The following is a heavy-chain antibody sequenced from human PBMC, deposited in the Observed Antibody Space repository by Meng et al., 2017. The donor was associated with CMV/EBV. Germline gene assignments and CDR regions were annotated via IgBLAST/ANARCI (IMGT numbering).Heavy chain of an antibody. CDR1: GGSISSNY. CDR2: IYHSGST. J-gene: IGHJ4*02. D-gene: IGHD3-10*01. CDR3: ARAVRPDGAGSYVDN. Sequence: ESLKISCIVSGGSISSNYWSWIRQPPGKGLEWIANIYHSGSTHYNPSLKSRVTISIAASKTQFPLKVRSVTAADTAVYYCARAVRPDGAGSYVDNWGQGTLVTVSS. V-gene: IGHV4-59*01.